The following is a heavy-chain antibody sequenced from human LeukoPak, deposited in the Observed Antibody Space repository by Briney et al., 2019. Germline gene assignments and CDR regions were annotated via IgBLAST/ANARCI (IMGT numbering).Heavy chain of an antibody. Sequence: GGSLRLSCAASGFTFSSYGMHWVRQAPGKGLEWVAVIWYDGSNKYYADSVKGRFTISRDNSKNTLYLQMNSLRAEDTAVYYFGRDWLDCSSPSCYRSKIDYWGQGPLVTVPS. CDR1: GFTFSSYG. CDR3: GRDWLDCSSPSCYRSKIDY. CDR2: IWYDGSNK. J-gene: IGHJ4*02. V-gene: IGHV3-33*01. D-gene: IGHD2-2*01.